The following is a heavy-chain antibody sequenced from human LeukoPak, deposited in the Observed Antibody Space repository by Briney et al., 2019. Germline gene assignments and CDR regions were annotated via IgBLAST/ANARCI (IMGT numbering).Heavy chain of an antibody. CDR3: ARTYASSLH. CDR1: GFTFSSYA. V-gene: IGHV3-23*01. J-gene: IGHJ4*02. D-gene: IGHD2-2*01. CDR2: ISGGGATT. Sequence: GGSLRLSCAASGFTFSSYAMSWVRQAPGKGLEWISTISGGGATTYYADSVKGRFTISRDHSKTTLYLQMNSLRAEDTAVYYCARTYASSLHWGQGTLVTVSS.